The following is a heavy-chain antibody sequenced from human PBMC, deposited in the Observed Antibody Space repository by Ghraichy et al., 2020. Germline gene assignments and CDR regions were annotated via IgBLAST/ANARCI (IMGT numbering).Heavy chain of an antibody. CDR1: GFTFTAYY. D-gene: IGHD3-22*01. CDR3: ARDDSGPESIDY. J-gene: IGHJ4*02. CDR2: INPDGSFA. Sequence: ASVKVSCKGSGFTFTAYYIHWVRQAPGQGLEWMGYINPDGSFADYAQRFQGRLVMTTDTSINTVYMELSSLRSDDTAVYYCARDDSGPESIDYWGRGTLVSVSS. V-gene: IGHV1-2*02.